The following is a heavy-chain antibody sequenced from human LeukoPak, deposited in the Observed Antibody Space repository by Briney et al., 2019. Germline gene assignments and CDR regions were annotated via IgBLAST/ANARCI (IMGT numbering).Heavy chain of an antibody. Sequence: ASVKVSCKASGYTFTSYGISWVRQAPGQGLEWMGWISGYNGNTNYAQKFQGRVTMTTDTSTSTAYMELSSLRSEDTAVYYCARGPKDYDSSGYYFDYWGQGTLVTVSS. CDR3: ARGPKDYDSSGYYFDY. V-gene: IGHV1-18*01. CDR1: GYTFTSYG. J-gene: IGHJ4*02. D-gene: IGHD3-22*01. CDR2: ISGYNGNT.